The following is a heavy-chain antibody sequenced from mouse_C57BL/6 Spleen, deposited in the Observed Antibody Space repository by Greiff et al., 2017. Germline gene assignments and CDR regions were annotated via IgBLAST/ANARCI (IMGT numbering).Heavy chain of an antibody. CDR2: ILPGSGST. CDR1: GYTFTGYW. J-gene: IGHJ4*01. D-gene: IGHD1-1*01. V-gene: IGHV1-9*01. Sequence: QVQLQQSGAELMKPGASVKLSCKATGYTFTGYWIEWVKQRPGHGLEWIGEILPGSGSTNYNEKFKGKATFTADTSSNTAYMQLSSLTTEVSAIYYCARGKLNYYGSSYVLDYWGQGTSVTVSS. CDR3: ARGKLNYYGSSYVLDY.